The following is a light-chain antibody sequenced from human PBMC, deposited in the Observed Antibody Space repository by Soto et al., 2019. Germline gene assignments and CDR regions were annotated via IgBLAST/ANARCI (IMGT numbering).Light chain of an antibody. J-gene: IGKJ1*01. CDR1: QSISNW. CDR3: QQYNSYS. V-gene: IGKV1-5*01. CDR2: HAS. Sequence: DIQMTQSPSTLPASVGDRVTITCGASQSISNWLAWYRQKPGTAPKVLIYHASNLQSGVPSRFSGSGSGTEFTLTISSLQPDDFATYYCQQYNSYSFGQGTKVDI.